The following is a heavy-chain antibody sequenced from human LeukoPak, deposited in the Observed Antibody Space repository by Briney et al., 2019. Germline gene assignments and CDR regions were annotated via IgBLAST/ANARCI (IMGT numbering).Heavy chain of an antibody. CDR3: AKGYYDSFGSYFDY. D-gene: IGHD3-22*01. CDR2: ISYDGSDK. Sequence: GGSLRLSCAASGFTFSSYGMHWVRQAPGKGLEWVAVISYDGSDKYYADSVKGRFTISRDNSKNTLYLQMNSLRAEDTAVYYCAKGYYDSFGSYFDYWGQGTLVTVSS. V-gene: IGHV3-30*18. J-gene: IGHJ4*02. CDR1: GFTFSSYG.